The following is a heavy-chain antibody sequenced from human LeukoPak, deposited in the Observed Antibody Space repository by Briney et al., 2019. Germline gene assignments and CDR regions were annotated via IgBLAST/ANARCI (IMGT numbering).Heavy chain of an antibody. CDR3: AKRGVVIRVILVGFHKEAYYFDS. D-gene: IGHD3-22*01. Sequence: GGSLRLSCAVSGITLSNYGMSWVRQAPGKGLEWVAGISDSGGRTNYADSVKGRFTISRDNPQNTLYLQMNSLRAEDTAVYFCAKRGVVIRVILVGFHKEAYYFDSWGQGALVTVSS. CDR2: ISDSGGRT. V-gene: IGHV3-23*01. CDR1: GITLSNYG. J-gene: IGHJ4*02.